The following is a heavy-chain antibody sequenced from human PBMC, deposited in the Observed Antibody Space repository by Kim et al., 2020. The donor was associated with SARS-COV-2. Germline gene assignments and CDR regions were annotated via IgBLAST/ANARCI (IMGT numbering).Heavy chain of an antibody. CDR3: ARETYGSGSYRLNYFDY. CDR2: IYTSGST. V-gene: IGHV4-61*02. J-gene: IGHJ4*02. CDR1: GGSISSGSYY. Sequence: SETLSLTCTVSGGSISSGSYYWSWIRQPAGKGLEWIGRIYTSGSTNYNPSLKSRVTISVDTSKNQFSLKLSSVTAADTAVYYCARETYGSGSYRLNYFDYWGQGTLVTVSS. D-gene: IGHD3-10*01.